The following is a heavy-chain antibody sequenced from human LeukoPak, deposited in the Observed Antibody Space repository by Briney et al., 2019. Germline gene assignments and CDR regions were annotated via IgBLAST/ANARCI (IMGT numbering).Heavy chain of an antibody. J-gene: IGHJ3*02. V-gene: IGHV1-69*05. Sequence: SVKVSCKASGGTFSSYAISWVRQAPGQGLEWMGRIIPIFGTANYAQKFQGRVTITTDESTSTAYMELSSLRSEDTAVYYCARGGDYDFWSGYHDAFDIWGQGTMVTVSS. CDR2: IIPIFGTA. D-gene: IGHD3-3*01. CDR3: ARGGDYDFWSGYHDAFDI. CDR1: GGTFSSYA.